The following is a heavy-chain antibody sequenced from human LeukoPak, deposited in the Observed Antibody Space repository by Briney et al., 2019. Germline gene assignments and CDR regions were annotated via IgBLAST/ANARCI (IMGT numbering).Heavy chain of an antibody. CDR1: GFTFSSYG. V-gene: IGHV3-30*02. D-gene: IGHD3-22*01. J-gene: IGHJ3*01. CDR3: AKDLSFDDSSGYV. CDR2: IRYDGSNK. Sequence: PGGSLRLSCAASGFTFSSYGMHWVRQAPGKGLEWVAFIRYDGSNKYYADSVKGRFTISRDNSKNTLYLQMNSLRAEDTAVYYCAKDLSFDDSSGYVWGQGTMVTVSS.